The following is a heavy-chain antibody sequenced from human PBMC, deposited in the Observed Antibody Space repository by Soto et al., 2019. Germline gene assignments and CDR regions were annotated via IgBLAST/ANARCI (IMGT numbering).Heavy chain of an antibody. CDR2: RMTDIDGR. CDR1: GYSFTAHY. J-gene: IGHJ6*02. Sequence: ASVKVSCKASGYSFTAHYMYWVRQVPGKRLEYLGGRMTDIDGRCYAPKFLGRGTVTRYTSTNTADLEVSGRHSDAAAVYLCARDICPVGSGSPCPYYRLDFWGQGTTVTVSS. CDR3: ARDICPVGSGSPCPYYRLDF. D-gene: IGHD3-10*01. V-gene: IGHV1-2*02.